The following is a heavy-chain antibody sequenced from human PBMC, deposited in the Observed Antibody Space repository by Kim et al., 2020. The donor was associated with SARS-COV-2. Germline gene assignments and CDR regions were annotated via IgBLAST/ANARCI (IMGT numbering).Heavy chain of an antibody. D-gene: IGHD6-19*01. CDR3: ASFPRDLRSIAVAGTFDY. V-gene: IGHV3-21*01. J-gene: IGHJ4*02. CDR2: ISSSSSYI. Sequence: GGSLRLSCAASGFTFSSYSMNWVRQAPGKGLEWVSSISSSSSYIYYADSVKGRFTISRDNAKNSLYLQMNSLRAEDTAVYYCASFPRDLRSIAVAGTFDYWGQGTLVTVSS. CDR1: GFTFSSYS.